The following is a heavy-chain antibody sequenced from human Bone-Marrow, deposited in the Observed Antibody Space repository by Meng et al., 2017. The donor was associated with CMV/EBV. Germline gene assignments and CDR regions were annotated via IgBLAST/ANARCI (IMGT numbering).Heavy chain of an antibody. CDR2: INSDGSST. D-gene: IGHD2-2*01. CDR3: ARAGIVVVPAAIPHRAFDI. Sequence: GESLKISCAASGFTFSSYWMHWVRQAPGKGLVWVSRINSDGSSTSYADSVRGRFTISRDNAKNTLYLQMNSLRAEDTAVYYCARAGIVVVPAAIPHRAFDIWGQGTMVTVSS. CDR1: GFTFSSYW. V-gene: IGHV3-74*01. J-gene: IGHJ3*02.